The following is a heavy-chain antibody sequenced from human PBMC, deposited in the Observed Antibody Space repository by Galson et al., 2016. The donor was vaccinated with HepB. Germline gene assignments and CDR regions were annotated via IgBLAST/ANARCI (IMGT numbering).Heavy chain of an antibody. V-gene: IGHV3-33*01. J-gene: IGHJ6*02. Sequence: SLRLSCAASGFTFSSYGMHWVRQAPGKGLEWVAVIWYDGSNNYYADSVKGRFTISRDNSKNTLYLQMNSLRAEDTAVYYCARDTKGRVEVVVAANYYYYYGMDVWGQGTTVTVSS. CDR2: IWYDGSNN. CDR3: ARDTKGRVEVVVAANYYYYYGMDV. D-gene: IGHD2-15*01. CDR1: GFTFSSYG.